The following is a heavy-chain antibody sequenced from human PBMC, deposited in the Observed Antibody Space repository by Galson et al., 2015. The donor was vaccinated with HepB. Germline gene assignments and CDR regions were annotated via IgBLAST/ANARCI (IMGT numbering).Heavy chain of an antibody. CDR2: ISAYNGNT. D-gene: IGHD3-3*01. CDR3: ARVKVAIFGVVTYYFDY. V-gene: IGHV1-18*04. CDR1: GYTFTSYG. Sequence: QSGAEVKKPGASVKVSCKASGYTFTSYGISWVRQAPGQGLEWMGWISAYNGNTNYAQKLQGRVAMTTDTSTSTAHMELRSLRSDDTAVYYCARVKVAIFGVVTYYFDYWGQGTLVTVSS. J-gene: IGHJ4*02.